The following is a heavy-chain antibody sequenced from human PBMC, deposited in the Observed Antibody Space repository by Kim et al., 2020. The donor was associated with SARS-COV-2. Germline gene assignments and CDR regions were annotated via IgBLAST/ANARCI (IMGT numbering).Heavy chain of an antibody. CDR2: ISSSSSTI. V-gene: IGHV3-48*02. CDR1: GFTFSSYS. J-gene: IGHJ6*02. CDR3: ARDSGGGNSHYYYGMDV. D-gene: IGHD2-21*02. Sequence: GGSLRLSCAASGFTFSSYSMNWVRQAPGKGLEWVSYISSSSSTIYYADSVKGRFTISRDNAKNSLYLQMNSLRDEDTAVYYCARDSGGGNSHYYYGMDVWGQGTTVTVSS.